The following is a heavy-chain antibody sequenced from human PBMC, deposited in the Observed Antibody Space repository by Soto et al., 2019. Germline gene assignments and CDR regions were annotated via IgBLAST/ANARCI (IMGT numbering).Heavy chain of an antibody. CDR2: ISGSGAST. D-gene: IGHD1-7*01. CDR3: AKVAGTFYYGMDV. V-gene: IGHV3-23*01. Sequence: GGSLRLSCAASGFSFSGQAMTWVRQAPGKGMEWVSAISGSGASTYYADSVKGRFTISRDNSKNTLYVQMHSLRAEDTAVYYCAKVAGTFYYGMDVWGQGTTVTVSS. J-gene: IGHJ6*02. CDR1: GFSFSGQA.